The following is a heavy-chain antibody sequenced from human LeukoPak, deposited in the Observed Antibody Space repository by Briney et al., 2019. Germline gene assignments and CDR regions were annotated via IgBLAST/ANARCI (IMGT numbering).Heavy chain of an antibody. D-gene: IGHD4-17*01. CDR2: ILYDGSMQ. V-gene: IGHV3-30*18. CDR1: GFTFSSYS. Sequence: GGSLRLSCAASGFTFSSYSMHWVRQAPGKGLEWLAVILYDGSMQYYAESMKGRLTISRDNSRNTVYMQMSSLRTEDTAVYYCAKGYGDYGWFDPWGQGTLVTVSS. CDR3: AKGYGDYGWFDP. J-gene: IGHJ5*02.